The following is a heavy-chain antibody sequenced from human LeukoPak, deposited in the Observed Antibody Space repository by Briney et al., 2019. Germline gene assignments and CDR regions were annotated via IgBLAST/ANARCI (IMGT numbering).Heavy chain of an antibody. D-gene: IGHD3-22*01. J-gene: IGHJ4*02. CDR3: ARDRYYDSSGYYY. CDR1: GGTFSSYA. Sequence: SVKVSCKASGGTFSSYAVSWVRQAPGQGLEWMGRIIPIFGTANYAQKFQGRVTITTDESTSTAYMELSSLRSEDTAVYYCARDRYYDSSGYYYWGQGTLVTVSS. V-gene: IGHV1-69*05. CDR2: IIPIFGTA.